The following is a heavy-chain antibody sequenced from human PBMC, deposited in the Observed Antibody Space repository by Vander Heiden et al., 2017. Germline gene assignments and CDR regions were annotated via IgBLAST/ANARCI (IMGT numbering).Heavy chain of an antibody. CDR1: GFTFSSYA. Sequence: EVQLLESGGGWVQPGGSLRLSGTPSGFTFSSYAMRWGRQAPGKGLGWVSSISGSGGSTDYADSVKGRFTISRDNSKNTLYLQMNSLRAEDTAVYYCAKDVKGLGYCSGGSCYEDYWGQGTLVTVSS. D-gene: IGHD2-15*01. V-gene: IGHV3-23*01. J-gene: IGHJ4*02. CDR2: ISGSGGST. CDR3: AKDVKGLGYCSGGSCYEDY.